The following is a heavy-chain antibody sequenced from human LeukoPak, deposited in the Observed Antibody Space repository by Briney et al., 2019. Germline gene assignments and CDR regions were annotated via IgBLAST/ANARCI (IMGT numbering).Heavy chain of an antibody. D-gene: IGHD2-2*01. Sequence: GGSLRLSCAASGFTFSSYSMNWVRQAPGKGLEWVSSISSSSSYIYYADSVKGRFTISRDNAKNSLYLQMNSLRAEDTAVYYCAGGYRSSTSCYPYNWFDPWGQGTLVTVSS. CDR1: GFTFSSYS. CDR3: AGGYRSSTSCYPYNWFDP. CDR2: ISSSSSYI. J-gene: IGHJ5*02. V-gene: IGHV3-21*01.